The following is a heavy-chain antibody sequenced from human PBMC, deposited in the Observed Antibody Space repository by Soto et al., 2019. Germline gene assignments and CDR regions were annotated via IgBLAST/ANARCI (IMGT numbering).Heavy chain of an antibody. J-gene: IGHJ4*02. D-gene: IGHD6-19*01. Sequence: EVQLVESGGVVVQPGGSLRLSCAASGITFDDYTMHWVRQAPGKGLEWVSLISWDGGYTYYADSVKGRITSTRDNSKKSLYLQINSLRAEETALYYCAKQGGYSSGWYLEYWDQGTLVTVSS. CDR3: AKQGGYSSGWYLEY. CDR1: GITFDDYT. V-gene: IGHV3-43*01. CDR2: ISWDGGYT.